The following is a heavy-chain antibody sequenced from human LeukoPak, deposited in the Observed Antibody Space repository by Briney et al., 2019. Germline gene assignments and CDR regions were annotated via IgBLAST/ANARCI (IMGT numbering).Heavy chain of an antibody. V-gene: IGHV3-30*02. CDR3: AKTEELWSGYSAFDY. CDR1: GFTFSSYG. J-gene: IGHJ4*02. Sequence: GGSLRLSCAASGFTFSSYGMHWVRQAPGKGLEWVAFIRYDGSNKYYADSVKGRFTISRDNSKNTLYLQMNSLRAEDTAVYYCAKTEELWSGYSAFDYWGQGTLVTVSS. D-gene: IGHD3-3*01. CDR2: IRYDGSNK.